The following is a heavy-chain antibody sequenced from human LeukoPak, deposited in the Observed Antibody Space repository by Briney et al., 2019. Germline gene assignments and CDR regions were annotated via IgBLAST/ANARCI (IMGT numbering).Heavy chain of an antibody. CDR3: ARGYGRGMDV. V-gene: IGHV6-1*01. J-gene: IGHJ6*02. D-gene: IGHD1-26*01. CDR2: TYYRYKRYN. CDR1: GDIDSSNIAV. Sequence: SQTLSHTCGICGDIDSSNIAVWNWIRQSPSRGLEWLGRTYYRYKRYNDYTVSVKTRIIIMPDTSKNQCSLQVNSVTPEDTAVYYCARGYGRGMDVWGQGTTVTVSS.